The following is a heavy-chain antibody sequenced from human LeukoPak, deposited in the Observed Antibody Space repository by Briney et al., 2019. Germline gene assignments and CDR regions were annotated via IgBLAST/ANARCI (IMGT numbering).Heavy chain of an antibody. CDR2: IYPGDSDT. Sequence: GESLKISCKGSGYSFTSYWIGWGRQMHGKGLEGMWIIYPGDSDTRYSPSFQGQVTNSADKSISTAYLQWSSLKASDNAMYYCARHYYDSSGYHDFWGQGTLATVTS. CDR1: GYSFTSYW. V-gene: IGHV5-51*01. CDR3: ARHYYDSSGYHDF. J-gene: IGHJ4*02. D-gene: IGHD3-22*01.